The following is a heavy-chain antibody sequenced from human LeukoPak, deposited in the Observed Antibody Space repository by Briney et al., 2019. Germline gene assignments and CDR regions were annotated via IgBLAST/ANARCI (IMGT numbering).Heavy chain of an antibody. V-gene: IGHV3-21*01. Sequence: TGGSLRLSCEASGFAFSDDSMNWVRQPPGKGLEWVSSISSTSTYIYYADSVKGRFTISRDNARNSLFLQMNNLRVDDSAVYYCAREYTAMAYDYWGQGNLVTVSS. CDR2: ISSTSTYI. D-gene: IGHD5-18*01. J-gene: IGHJ4*02. CDR3: AREYTAMAYDY. CDR1: GFAFSDDS.